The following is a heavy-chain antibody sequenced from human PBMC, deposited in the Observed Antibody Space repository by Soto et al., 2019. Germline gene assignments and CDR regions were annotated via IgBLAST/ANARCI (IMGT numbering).Heavy chain of an antibody. V-gene: IGHV3-11*01. CDR1: GFTFSDYY. Sequence: PGGSLRLSCAASGFTFSDYYMSWIRQAPGKGLEWISYISSGGTTIYYADSVKGRFTISRDNATNSLFLQMNSLRAEDTAVYYCARGGYCPATICLNWFDPWGQGTLVTVSS. CDR3: ARGGYCPATICLNWFDP. D-gene: IGHD2-8*02. J-gene: IGHJ5*02. CDR2: ISSGGTTI.